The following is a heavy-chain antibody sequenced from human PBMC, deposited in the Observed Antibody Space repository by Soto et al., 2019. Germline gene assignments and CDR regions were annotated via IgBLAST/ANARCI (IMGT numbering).Heavy chain of an antibody. CDR3: AKERIGAYCSGGTCYSPDY. Sequence: EVQLWESGGGLVQPGGSLRLSCAVSGFTFSSHVMSWVRQAPGKGLEWVSAISGTGGTYYADSVKGRFTISRDNSKNALYLQMHNLRDEDTAVYYCAKERIGAYCSGGTCYSPDYWGQGTLVIVSS. V-gene: IGHV3-23*01. CDR2: ISGTGGT. CDR1: GFTFSSHV. J-gene: IGHJ4*02. D-gene: IGHD2-15*01.